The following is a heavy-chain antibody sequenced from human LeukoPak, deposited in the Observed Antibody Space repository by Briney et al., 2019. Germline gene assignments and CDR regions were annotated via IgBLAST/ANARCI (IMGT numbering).Heavy chain of an antibody. CDR2: IYYSGST. V-gene: IGHV4-59*12. D-gene: IGHD3-16*02. J-gene: IGHJ4*02. Sequence: SETLSLTCTVSSGSISSYYWSWIRQPPGKGLEWIGYIYYSGSTNYNPSLKSRVTISVDTSKNQFSLKLSSVTAADTAVYYCARTIRRVYDYVWGSYRYPWEYWGQGTLVTVSS. CDR3: ARTIRRVYDYVWGSYRYPWEY. CDR1: SGSISSYY.